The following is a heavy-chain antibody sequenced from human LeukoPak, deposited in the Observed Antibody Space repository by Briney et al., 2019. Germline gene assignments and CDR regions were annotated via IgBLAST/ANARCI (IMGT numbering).Heavy chain of an antibody. CDR1: GGSISSSSYY. D-gene: IGHD2-2*01. J-gene: IGHJ5*02. CDR2: IYYSGST. Sequence: SETLSPTCTVSGGSISSSSYYWGWIRQPPGKGLEWIGSIYYSGSTYYNPSLKSRVTISVDTSKNQFSLKLSSVTAADTAVYYCARHSTAAMLIIRIVFWFDPWGQGTLVTVSS. CDR3: ARHSTAAMLIIRIVFWFDP. V-gene: IGHV4-39*01.